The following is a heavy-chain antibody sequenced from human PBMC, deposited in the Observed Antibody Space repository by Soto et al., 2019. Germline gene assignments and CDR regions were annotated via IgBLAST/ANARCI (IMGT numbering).Heavy chain of an antibody. CDR1: GGSISSYY. J-gene: IGHJ6*02. CDR2: IYTSGST. Sequence: SETLSLTCTVSGGSISSYYWSWIRQPAGKGLEWIGRIYTSGSTNYNPSLKSRVTMSVDTSKNQFSLKLSSVTAADTAVYYCARDLRSSYPTQDYGMDVWGQGTTVTVSS. D-gene: IGHD3-10*01. V-gene: IGHV4-4*07. CDR3: ARDLRSSYPTQDYGMDV.